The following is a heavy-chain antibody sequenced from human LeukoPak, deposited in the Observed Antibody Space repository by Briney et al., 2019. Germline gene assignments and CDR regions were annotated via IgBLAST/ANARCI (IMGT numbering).Heavy chain of an antibody. Sequence: GRSLRLSCAASGFTFNSSPMSWVRQAPGKGLEWVSGIGAIISGTYYADSVKGRFTISRDNSKDTVFLQIDSLRDEDTAIYYCAKVRTYFYHGLDVWGQGTTVIVSS. V-gene: IGHV3-23*01. CDR1: GFTFNSSP. CDR3: AKVRTYFYHGLDV. J-gene: IGHJ6*02. CDR2: IGAIISGT. D-gene: IGHD1-14*01.